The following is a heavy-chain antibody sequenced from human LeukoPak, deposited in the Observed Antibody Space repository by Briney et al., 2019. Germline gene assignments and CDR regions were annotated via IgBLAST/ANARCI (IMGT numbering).Heavy chain of an antibody. J-gene: IGHJ3*02. V-gene: IGHV1-69*02. CDR1: GGTFNSYT. CDR2: IIPILGIA. Sequence: GASMKVSCKASGGTFNSYTISWVRQAPGQGLEWMGRIIPILGIANYAQKFQGRVTITADKSTSTAYMELSSLRSEDTAVYYCASRDIVVVVAATNTFNIWGQGTMVTVSS. D-gene: IGHD2-15*01. CDR3: ASRDIVVVVAATNTFNI.